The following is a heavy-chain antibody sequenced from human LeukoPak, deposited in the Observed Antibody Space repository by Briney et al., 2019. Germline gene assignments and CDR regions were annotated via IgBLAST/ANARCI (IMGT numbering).Heavy chain of an antibody. V-gene: IGHV4-30-2*01. D-gene: IGHD1-26*01. CDR1: GGSISSGGYS. CDR3: ARVWGGSYFDY. Sequence: SETLSLTCAVSGGSISSGGYSWSWIRQPPGKGLEWIGYIYHSGSSYYNPSLRSRVTISVDRSKNQYSLKLSSVTAADTAVYYCARVWGGSYFDYWGQGTLVTVSS. CDR2: IYHSGSS. J-gene: IGHJ4*02.